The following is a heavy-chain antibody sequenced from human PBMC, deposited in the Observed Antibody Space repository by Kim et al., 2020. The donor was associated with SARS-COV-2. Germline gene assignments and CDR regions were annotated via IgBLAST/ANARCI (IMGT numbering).Heavy chain of an antibody. Sequence: GGSLRLSCAASGFTFNDYPMSWVRQAPGKGLEWVSSIVAGGDDTYYADSVKGRFTISKDNSKNMLYLRMNSLRAEDTAIYYCAKSGIWNGWYRVDWYFDLWGRGTLVTVSS. CDR3: AKSGIWNGWYRVDWYFDL. V-gene: IGHV3-23*01. CDR2: IVAGGDDT. D-gene: IGHD6-19*01. CDR1: GFTFNDYP. J-gene: IGHJ2*01.